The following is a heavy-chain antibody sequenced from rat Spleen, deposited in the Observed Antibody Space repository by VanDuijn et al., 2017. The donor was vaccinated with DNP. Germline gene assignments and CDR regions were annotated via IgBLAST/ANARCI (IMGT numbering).Heavy chain of an antibody. D-gene: IGHD1-12*01. V-gene: IGHV5-22*01. CDR1: GFTFSDYY. J-gene: IGHJ4*01. CDR3: ARHRTIMPYYYSMDA. Sequence: EVQLVESGGGLVQPGRSMKLSCAVSGFTFSDYYMAWVRQAPKKGLEWVASISYEGSGTYYGDSVKGRFTISRDNAKSTLYLQMNSLRSEDTATYYCARHRTIMPYYYSMDAWGQGASVTVSS. CDR2: ISYEGSGT.